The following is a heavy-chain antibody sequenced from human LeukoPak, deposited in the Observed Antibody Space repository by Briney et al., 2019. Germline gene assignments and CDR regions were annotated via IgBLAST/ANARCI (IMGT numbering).Heavy chain of an antibody. CDR1: GFTFSSYG. V-gene: IGHV3-30*02. CDR3: AKDQVAVAGRPYYYYYYMDV. D-gene: IGHD6-19*01. Sequence: GGSLRLSCAASGFTFSSYGMHWVRQAPGKGLEWVAFIRYDGSNKYYADSVKGRFTISRDNSKNTLYLQMNSLRAEDTAVYYCAKDQVAVAGRPYYYYYYMDVWGKGTTVTVFS. J-gene: IGHJ6*03. CDR2: IRYDGSNK.